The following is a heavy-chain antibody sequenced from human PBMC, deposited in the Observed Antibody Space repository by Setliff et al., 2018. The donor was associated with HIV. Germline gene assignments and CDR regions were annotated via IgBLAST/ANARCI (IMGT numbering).Heavy chain of an antibody. CDR2: IYHSEYT. V-gene: IGHV4-4*02. CDR1: GFIFSSYT. CDR3: ARGHCSGTNCYGVDYYGMDV. Sequence: ESLRLSCAASGFIFSSYTMNWVRQPPGKGLEWIGEIYHSEYTNYNASLKSRVSMSVDKSKNQFSLKLTSVAAADTAVYYCARGHCSGTNCYGVDYYGMDVWGQGTTVTVS. D-gene: IGHD2-2*01. J-gene: IGHJ6*02.